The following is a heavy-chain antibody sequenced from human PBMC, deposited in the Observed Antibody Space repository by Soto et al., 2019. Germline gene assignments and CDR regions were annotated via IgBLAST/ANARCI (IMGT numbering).Heavy chain of an antibody. CDR2: INHLGSI. V-gene: IGHV4-34*01. Sequence: QVQLQQWGAGLLKPSETLSLTRVVSGGSLSDYFWSWIRQPPGMALECIGEINHLGSINYNPSLTSRVTMSVDTSKNQFSLTLNSVTAADTATYYCARGGISHWAYFYYMDVWDRGTTVTVSS. CDR1: GGSLSDYF. D-gene: IGHD2-21*01. CDR3: ARGGISHWAYFYYMDV. J-gene: IGHJ6*03.